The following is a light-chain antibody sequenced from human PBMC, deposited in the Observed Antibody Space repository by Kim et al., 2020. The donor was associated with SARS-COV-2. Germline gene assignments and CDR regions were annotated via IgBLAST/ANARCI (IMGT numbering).Light chain of an antibody. J-gene: IGKJ4*01. V-gene: IGKV3-11*01. CDR3: QQRSNWRIT. CDR2: DAS. CDR1: QSVNTY. Sequence: LSPGERATLSCRANQSVNTYLAWYQQKPGQAPRLLIYDASHRATGIPARFSGSGSGTDFTLTISSLESEDFAVYYCQQRSNWRITFGGGTKVDIK.